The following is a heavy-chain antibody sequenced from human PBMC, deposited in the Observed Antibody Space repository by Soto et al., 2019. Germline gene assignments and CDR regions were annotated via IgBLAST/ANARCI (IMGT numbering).Heavy chain of an antibody. CDR3: ARGDYRVVAARPIVY. CDR2: INHSGST. CDR1: GGSFSGYY. J-gene: IGHJ4*02. V-gene: IGHV4-34*01. Sequence: PSETLSLTCAVYGGSFSGYYWSWIRQPPGKGLEWIGEINHSGSTNYNPSLKSRVTISVDTSKNQFSLKLSSVTAADTAVYYCARGDYRVVAARPIVYWSQGTLVTVSS. D-gene: IGHD6-6*01.